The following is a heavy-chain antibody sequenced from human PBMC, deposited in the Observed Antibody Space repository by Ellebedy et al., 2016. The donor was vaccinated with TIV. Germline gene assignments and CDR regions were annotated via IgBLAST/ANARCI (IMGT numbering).Heavy chain of an antibody. Sequence: GGSLRLSXAASGFIFSDFYMSWIRQSPGRGLEWVAYISSSGRDRNYADSVKGRFTISRDNAKNSLYLQMNSLRAEDTAVYFCARDIGYYRRPYYYYAMDVWGQGTAVTVSS. D-gene: IGHD1-26*01. CDR3: ARDIGYYRRPYYYYAMDV. CDR2: ISSSGRDR. CDR1: GFIFSDFY. V-gene: IGHV3-11*04. J-gene: IGHJ6*02.